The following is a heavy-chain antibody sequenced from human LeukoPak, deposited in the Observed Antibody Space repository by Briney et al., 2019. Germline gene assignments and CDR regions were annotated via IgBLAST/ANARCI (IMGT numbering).Heavy chain of an antibody. J-gene: IGHJ4*02. D-gene: IGHD5-12*01. Sequence: GGSLRLSCAASGFTFSSHAMSWVRQAPGKGLEWVSAISGSGGSTYYADSVKGRFTISRDNSKSTLYLQMNSLRAEDTAVYYCVPPGVATADWGQGTLVTVSS. CDR1: GFTFSSHA. V-gene: IGHV3-23*01. CDR2: ISGSGGST. CDR3: VPPGVATAD.